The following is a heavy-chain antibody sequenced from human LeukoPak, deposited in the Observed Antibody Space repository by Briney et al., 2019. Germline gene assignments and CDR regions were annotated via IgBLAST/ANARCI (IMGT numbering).Heavy chain of an antibody. CDR2: IYYSGST. CDR3: ARVAEYCSSTSCYYYYYYMDV. J-gene: IGHJ6*03. V-gene: IGHV4-59*01. Sequence: SQTLSLTCTVAGGSIISYYWSWIRQLPGKGLEWIGCIYYSGSTNYTPYLKSRVTISVDTSKNQFSLKLSSVTAADTAVYYCARVAEYCSSTSCYYYYYYMDVWGKGTTVTVSS. CDR1: GGSIISYY. D-gene: IGHD2-2*01.